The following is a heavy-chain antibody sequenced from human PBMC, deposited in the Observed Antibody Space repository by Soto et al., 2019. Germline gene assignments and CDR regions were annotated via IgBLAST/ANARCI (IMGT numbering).Heavy chain of an antibody. Sequence: VQLLQSGAEVKKPGASVKVSCTASGYTFTSYGISWVRQAPGQGLEWMAWISAYNGNTNYAQKLQGRVTMTTDTSTRTAYRELRSLSSDDPAAYYCARDQDSGDYQPFSGDSWGQGTQVTVSS. CDR2: ISAYNGNT. CDR3: ARDQDSGDYQPFSGDS. J-gene: IGHJ1*01. V-gene: IGHV1-18*01. D-gene: IGHD4-17*01. CDR1: GYTFTSYG.